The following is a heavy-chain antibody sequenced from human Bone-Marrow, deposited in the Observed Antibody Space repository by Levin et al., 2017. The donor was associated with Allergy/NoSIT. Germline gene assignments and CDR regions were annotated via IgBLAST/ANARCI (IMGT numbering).Heavy chain of an antibody. CDR3: ARGATATTNYYYGLDV. J-gene: IGHJ6*02. V-gene: IGHV3-72*01. D-gene: IGHD4-11*01. CDR1: GFTFSDHY. Sequence: LSLTCAASGFTFSDHYMDWVRQAPGKGLEWVGRTRNKAKSYTTEYAASVKDRFTVSRDDSRNSLSLQMNSLKTEDTAVYYCARGATATTNYYYGLDVWGQGTTVTVSS. CDR2: TRNKAKSYTT.